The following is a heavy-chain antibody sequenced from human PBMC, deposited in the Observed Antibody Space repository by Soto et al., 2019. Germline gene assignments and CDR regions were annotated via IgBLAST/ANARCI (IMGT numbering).Heavy chain of an antibody. CDR1: GYTFSAYP. D-gene: IGHD3-10*01. J-gene: IGHJ4*02. CDR3: AKSGSLDS. V-gene: IGHV1-3*01. CDR2: INAANGDT. Sequence: VQLVQSGAEVRKPGTSVRVSCKASGYTFSAYPIHWVRQAAGQRLECMGWINAANGDTRYSQKFQGRLTITRDTSATTAYMDLSSLTSEDTAVYYCAKSGSLDSWGQGTPITVSS.